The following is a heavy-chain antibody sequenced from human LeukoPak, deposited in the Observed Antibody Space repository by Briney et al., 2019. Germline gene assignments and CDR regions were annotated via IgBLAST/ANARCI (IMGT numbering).Heavy chain of an antibody. CDR2: IRRDGSDR. CDR3: AKDNWLPSSPAVAGLGD. CDR1: GFTFSSYG. V-gene: IGHV3-30*02. Sequence: GGSLRLSCAASGFTFSSYGMHWVRQAPGKGLEWVAFIRRDGSDRFHADSVKGRFTISRDNSRNTLYLQMNSLTVEDTAVYYCAKDNWLPSSPAVAGLGDWNQGTLVTVSS. J-gene: IGHJ4*02. D-gene: IGHD6-19*01.